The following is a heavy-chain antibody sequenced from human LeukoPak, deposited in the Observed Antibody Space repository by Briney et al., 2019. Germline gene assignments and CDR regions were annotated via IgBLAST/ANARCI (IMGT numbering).Heavy chain of an antibody. Sequence: PRRSLRLSSAASGFTFSSHPMYWVPQTPGKGLEWVALISYDGKNKYYGDSVNGRFTISRDNTKNTLYLQMNSLRADDMGVYYCVRVMTTTRNFDYWGPGTLVTVSS. CDR1: GFTFSSHP. CDR3: VRVMTTTRNFDY. J-gene: IGHJ4*02. V-gene: IGHV3-30*17. CDR2: ISYDGKNK. D-gene: IGHD1-1*01.